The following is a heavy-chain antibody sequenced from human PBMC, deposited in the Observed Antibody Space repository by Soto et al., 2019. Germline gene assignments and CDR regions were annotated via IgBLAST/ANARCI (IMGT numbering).Heavy chain of an antibody. D-gene: IGHD5-18*01. V-gene: IGHV5-10-1*01. CDR3: ARQDTAMVSPFDY. Sequence: GESLKISCKGSGYSFTSYWISWVRQMPGKGLEWMGRIDPSDSYTNYSPSFQGHVTISADKSISTAYLQWSSLKASDTAMYYCARQDTAMVSPFDYWGQGTLVTVS. CDR1: GYSFTSYW. J-gene: IGHJ4*02. CDR2: IDPSDSYT.